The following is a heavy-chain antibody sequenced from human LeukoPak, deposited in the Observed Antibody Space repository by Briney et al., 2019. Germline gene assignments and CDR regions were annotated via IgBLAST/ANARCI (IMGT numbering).Heavy chain of an antibody. J-gene: IGHJ4*02. D-gene: IGHD4/OR15-4a*01. CDR1: GGSLSSGTYY. Sequence: SETLSLTCTVSGGSLSSGTYYWHWLRQPAGKGLEWLGRIYTSGNTNYHPSLKSRVTISVDTSKNQFSLKLSSVTAADTAVYYCARDTLGEGEDANYAVYYFDYWGQGTVVTVSS. CDR3: ARDTLGEGEDANYAVYYFDY. CDR2: IYTSGNT. V-gene: IGHV4-61*02.